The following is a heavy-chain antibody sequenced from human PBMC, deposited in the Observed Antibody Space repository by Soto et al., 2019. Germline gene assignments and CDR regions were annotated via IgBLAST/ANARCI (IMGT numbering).Heavy chain of an antibody. D-gene: IGHD6-6*01. CDR2: ISGSDDST. CDR3: AKRSSSSTFDY. J-gene: IGHJ4*02. Sequence: EVQLLESGGGLVQPGESLRLSCAASGFTFSSYAMSWVRQAPGEGLEWVSVISGSDDSTYYADSVKGRFTISRDNSKNTLDLKMNSRRAEDTAVYYCAKRSSSSTFDYWGQGTLVTVSS. V-gene: IGHV3-23*01. CDR1: GFTFSSYA.